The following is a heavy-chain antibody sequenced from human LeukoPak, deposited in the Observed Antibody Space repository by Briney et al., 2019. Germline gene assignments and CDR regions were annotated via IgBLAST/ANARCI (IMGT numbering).Heavy chain of an antibody. CDR3: ARARTPDAFDI. V-gene: IGHV3-48*01. Sequence: PGGSLRLSCAASGFTFSSYSMNWVRQAPGKGLEWVSYISSSSSTIYYADSVKGRFTISRDNAKNSLCLQMNSLRAEDTAVYYCARARTPDAFDIWGQGTMVTVSS. CDR2: ISSSSSTI. J-gene: IGHJ3*02. CDR1: GFTFSSYS.